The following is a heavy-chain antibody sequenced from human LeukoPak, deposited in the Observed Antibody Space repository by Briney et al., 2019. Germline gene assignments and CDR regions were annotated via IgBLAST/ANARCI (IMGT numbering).Heavy chain of an antibody. CDR3: ARAIQWLGYDAFDI. CDR1: GYTFTGYY. J-gene: IGHJ3*02. D-gene: IGHD6-19*01. Sequence: VASVKVSCKASGYTFTGYYMHWVRQAPGQGLEWMGWINPNSGGTNYAQKFQGRVTMTRDTSISTAYMELSRLRSDDTAVYYCARAIQWLGYDAFDIWGQGTMVTVSS. CDR2: INPNSGGT. V-gene: IGHV1-2*02.